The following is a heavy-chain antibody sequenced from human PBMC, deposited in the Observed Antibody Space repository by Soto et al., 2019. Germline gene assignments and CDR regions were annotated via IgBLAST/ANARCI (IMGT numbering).Heavy chain of an antibody. D-gene: IGHD4-4*01. Sequence: GGSLRLSCTASGFTFGDYAMSWFRQAPEKGLEWVGFIRSKAYGGTTEYAASVKGRFTISRDDSKTIASLQMNSLKTEDTAVYYCTRGLSVTTRLWYYYYMDVWGKGTTVTVSS. CDR3: TRGLSVTTRLWYYYYMDV. CDR2: IRSKAYGGTT. J-gene: IGHJ6*03. V-gene: IGHV3-49*03. CDR1: GFTFGDYA.